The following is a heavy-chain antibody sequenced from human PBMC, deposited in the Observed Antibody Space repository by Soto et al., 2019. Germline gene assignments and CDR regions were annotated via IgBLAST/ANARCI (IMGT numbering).Heavy chain of an antibody. D-gene: IGHD6-19*01. CDR1: GFIVSSSC. CDR3: ANIQWLVPTPWSDAFDI. CDR2: IYAGGST. Sequence: SLRLSCAASGFIVSSSCMTWVRQAPGKGLECVSVIYAGGSTYYADSVRGRFSISRDSSKNTLYLQMNSLRAEDTAVYYCANIQWLVPTPWSDAFDIWGQGTMVTVSS. J-gene: IGHJ3*02. V-gene: IGHV3-53*01.